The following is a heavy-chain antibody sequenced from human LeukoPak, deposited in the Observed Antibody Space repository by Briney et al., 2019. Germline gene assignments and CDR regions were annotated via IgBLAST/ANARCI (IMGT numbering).Heavy chain of an antibody. CDR1: GGSISSSSYY. CDR2: IYYSGST. Sequence: SETLSLTCTVSGGSISSSSYYWGWIRQPPGKGLEWIGSIYYSGSTYYNPSLKSRVTISVDTSKNQFSLKLSSVTAADTAVYYCARLQVEADYWGQGTLVTVSS. V-gene: IGHV4-39*01. J-gene: IGHJ4*02. CDR3: ARLQVEADY.